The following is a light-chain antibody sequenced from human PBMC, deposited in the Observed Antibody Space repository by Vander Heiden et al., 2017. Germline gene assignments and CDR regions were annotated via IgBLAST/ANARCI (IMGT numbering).Light chain of an antibody. CDR2: AAS. CDR1: QSISSY. Sequence: DIQMTQSPSSLSASVGDRVTITCRASQSISSYLNWYQQKPGKAPKLLIYAASSLQSGVSSRFSGSGSGTDFTVTISRLQPEDFATYHCQQSDSTPYTFGQGTKVEIK. CDR3: QQSDSTPYT. J-gene: IGKJ2*01. V-gene: IGKV1-39*01.